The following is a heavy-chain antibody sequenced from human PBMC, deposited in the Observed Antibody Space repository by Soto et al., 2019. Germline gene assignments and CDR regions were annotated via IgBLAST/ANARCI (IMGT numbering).Heavy chain of an antibody. CDR3: GRGLAAGDY. V-gene: IGHV1-46*03. J-gene: IGHJ4*02. CDR1: GYTFSNFY. CDR2: INPNGGST. Sequence: QVQLVQSGAEVVKPGASVRLSCKASGYTFSNFYIHWVRQAPGQGLEWMAIINPNGGSTNYAQKFQGRVTTTRDTSATTAYMELSSLRSEDTAVYYCGRGLAAGDYWGQGALVTVSS. D-gene: IGHD6-19*01.